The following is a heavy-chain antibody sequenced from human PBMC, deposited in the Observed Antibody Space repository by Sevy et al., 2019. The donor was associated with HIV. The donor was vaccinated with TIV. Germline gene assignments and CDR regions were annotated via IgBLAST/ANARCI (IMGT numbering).Heavy chain of an antibody. J-gene: IGHJ4*02. CDR2: IIPIFGTA. D-gene: IGHD2-15*01. CDR1: GGTFSSYA. V-gene: IGHV1-69*13. CDR3: ARPRSPYCSGGSCYAYFDY. Sequence: ASVKVSCKASGGTFSSYAISWVRQAPGQGLEWMGGIIPIFGTANYAQKFQGRVTITADESTSTAYMELSSLGSEDTAVYYCARPRSPYCSGGSCYAYFDYWGQGTLVTVSS.